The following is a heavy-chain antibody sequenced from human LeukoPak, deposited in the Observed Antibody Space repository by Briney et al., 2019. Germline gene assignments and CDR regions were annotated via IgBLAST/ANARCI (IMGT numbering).Heavy chain of an antibody. Sequence: GASVKVSCKASGYTFTGYYMHWVRQAPGQGLEWIGWINPNSGGTNYARKFQGRVTMTRDTSISTAYMELSRLRSDDTAVYYCARAPSSTSCPNIWGQGTKVTVSS. V-gene: IGHV1-2*02. J-gene: IGHJ3*02. CDR2: INPNSGGT. CDR1: GYTFTGYY. D-gene: IGHD2-2*01. CDR3: ARAPSSTSCPNI.